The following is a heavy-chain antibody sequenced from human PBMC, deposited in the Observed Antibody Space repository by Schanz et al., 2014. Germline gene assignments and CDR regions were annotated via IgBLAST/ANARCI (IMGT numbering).Heavy chain of an antibody. Sequence: EGQLAESGGGLVQPGGSLRLSCAASGFTFSTYAMSWVRQAPGKGLEWVSAISGSGGSTYYADSVKGRFTISRDNSKNTLYLQMNSLRDEDTAVYYCAKDPSHGDYDYYFDYWGQGTLVTVSS. V-gene: IGHV3-23*04. J-gene: IGHJ4*02. D-gene: IGHD3-22*01. CDR1: GFTFSTYA. CDR3: AKDPSHGDYDYYFDY. CDR2: ISGSGGST.